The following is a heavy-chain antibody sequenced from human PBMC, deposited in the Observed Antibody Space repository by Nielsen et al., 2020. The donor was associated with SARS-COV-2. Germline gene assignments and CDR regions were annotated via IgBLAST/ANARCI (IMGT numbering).Heavy chain of an antibody. CDR2: INPNSGGT. CDR3: ARVDTAHWFDP. V-gene: IGHV1-2*06. Sequence: ASVKVSCKASGYTFTGYYMHWVRQAPGQGLEWMGRINPNSGGTNYAQKFQGRDTMTRDTSISTAYMELSRLRSDDTAVYYCARVDTAHWFDPWGQGTLVTVSS. CDR1: GYTFTGYY. D-gene: IGHD5-18*01. J-gene: IGHJ5*02.